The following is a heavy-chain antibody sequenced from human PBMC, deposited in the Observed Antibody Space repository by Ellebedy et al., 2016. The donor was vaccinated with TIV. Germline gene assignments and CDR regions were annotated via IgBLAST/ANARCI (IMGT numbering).Heavy chain of an antibody. CDR2: VVESDDKK. CDR1: GLTLSNSP. J-gene: IGHJ4*02. Sequence: GGSLRLSCAASGLTLSNSPMSWVRQTPGQGLEWVSSVVESDDKKSYTDSVKGRFTISRDNAKNSLYLQMNSLRAEDTAVYYCATYAAPYWGRGTLVTVSS. D-gene: IGHD2-2*01. V-gene: IGHV3-23*01. CDR3: ATYAAPY.